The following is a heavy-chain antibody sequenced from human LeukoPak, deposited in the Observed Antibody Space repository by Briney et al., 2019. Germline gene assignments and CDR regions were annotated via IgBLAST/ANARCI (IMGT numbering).Heavy chain of an antibody. V-gene: IGHV1-58*02. CDR2: IVVGSGNT. CDR3: AAVWDIVVVPAAS. CDR1: GFTFTSSA. D-gene: IGHD2-2*01. J-gene: IGHJ5*02. Sequence: GASVKVSFKASGFTFTSSAMQWVRQARGQRLEWIGWIVVGSGNTNYAQKFQERVTITRDMSTSTAYMELSSLRSEDTAVYYCAAVWDIVVVPAASWGQGTLVTVSS.